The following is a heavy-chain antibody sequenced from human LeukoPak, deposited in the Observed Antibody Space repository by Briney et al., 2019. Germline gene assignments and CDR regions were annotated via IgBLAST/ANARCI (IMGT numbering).Heavy chain of an antibody. CDR1: GFTFSNSW. CDR3: ARDVVEGGRDWFDP. Sequence: GGSLRLSCAASGFTFSNSWMTWVRQAPGKGLEWIGRIKSKTDGGTTDYAAPVKGRFTISRDDSKNTLYLQMNSLRAEDTAVYYCARDVVEGGRDWFDPWGQGTLVTVSS. J-gene: IGHJ5*02. V-gene: IGHV3-15*01. CDR2: IKSKTDGGTT. D-gene: IGHD2-15*01.